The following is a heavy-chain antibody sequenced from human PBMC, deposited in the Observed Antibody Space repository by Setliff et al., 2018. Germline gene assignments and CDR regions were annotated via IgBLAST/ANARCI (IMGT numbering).Heavy chain of an antibody. V-gene: IGHV3-30-3*01. Sequence: GGSLRLSCAASGFTFTNYIIHWVRQAPGKGLEWVAVMSLDETNKYYADSVRGRFTISRDNSKNTLYLQMNSLRAEDTAVYYCAKGPSGYYYDSSGYYGLGMDVWGQGTTVTVSS. CDR3: AKGPSGYYYDSSGYYGLGMDV. D-gene: IGHD3-22*01. CDR1: GFTFTNYI. CDR2: MSLDETNK. J-gene: IGHJ6*02.